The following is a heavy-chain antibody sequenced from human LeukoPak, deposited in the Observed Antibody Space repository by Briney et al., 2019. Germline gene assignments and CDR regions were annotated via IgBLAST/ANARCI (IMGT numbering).Heavy chain of an antibody. J-gene: IGHJ4*02. CDR2: ISGGGGDI. CDR3: AGSYVGADRYFDY. D-gene: IGHD1-26*01. V-gene: IGHV3-23*01. Sequence: GGSLRLSCAASGFTFSTYAMSWVRQAPGKGLEWVSAISGGGGDIYYADSVKGRFTISRDNSKNTLYLQMNSLRAEDTAVYYCAGSYVGADRYFDYWGQGTLVTVSS. CDR1: GFTFSTYA.